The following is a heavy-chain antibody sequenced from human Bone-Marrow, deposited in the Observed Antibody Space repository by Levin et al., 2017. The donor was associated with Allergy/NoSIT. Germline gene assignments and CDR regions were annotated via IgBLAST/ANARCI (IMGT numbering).Heavy chain of an antibody. V-gene: IGHV3-33*01. CDR2: IWDNGYNK. J-gene: IGHJ4*02. Sequence: GGSLRLSCAASGFTFSAHAMHWVRQAPGKGLEWVAVIWDNGYNKVYGDSVKGRFTISRDNSKNTVNLQMSSLTVGDTSVYYCARERVFGATLDYWGQGSLVIVSS. CDR3: ARERVFGATLDY. CDR1: GFTFSAHA. D-gene: IGHD3-16*01.